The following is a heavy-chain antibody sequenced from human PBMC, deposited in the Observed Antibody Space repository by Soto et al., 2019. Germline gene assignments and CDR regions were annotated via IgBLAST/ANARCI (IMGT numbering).Heavy chain of an antibody. CDR2: IFYSGTT. CDR1: GDSISIGGFF. V-gene: IGHV4-31*03. D-gene: IGHD4-17*01. Sequence: SETLSRTCTASGDSISIGGFFWNWSRHHPGKGLEWIGYIFYSGTTFYNPSLKSRLSISVDTSNNQVSLNLTSVTAADTAVYLGARGPLRWRYFDNWGPGALLDVS. CDR3: ARGPLRWRYFDN. J-gene: IGHJ4*02.